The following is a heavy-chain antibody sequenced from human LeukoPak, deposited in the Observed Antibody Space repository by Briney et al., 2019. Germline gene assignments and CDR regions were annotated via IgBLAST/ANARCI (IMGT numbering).Heavy chain of an antibody. D-gene: IGHD6-13*01. Sequence: SVKVSCKASGGTFSSYAISWVRQAPGQGLEWMGGIIPIFGTANYAQKFQGRVTITADKSTSTAYMELSSLRSEDTAVYYCARDRGYRGSSSWYGAFDIWGQGTMVTVSS. CDR2: IIPIFGTA. J-gene: IGHJ3*02. V-gene: IGHV1-69*06. CDR1: GGTFSSYA. CDR3: ARDRGYRGSSSWYGAFDI.